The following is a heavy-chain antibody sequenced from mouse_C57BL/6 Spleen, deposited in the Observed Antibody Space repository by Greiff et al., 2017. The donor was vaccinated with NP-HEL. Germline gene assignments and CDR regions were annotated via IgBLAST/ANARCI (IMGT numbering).Heavy chain of an antibody. J-gene: IGHJ1*03. CDR3: ARITTVVSWYFDV. D-gene: IGHD1-1*01. Sequence: VKLQQSGPGLVAPSQSLSITCTVSGFSLTSYAISWVRQPPGKGLEWLGVIWTGGGTNYNSAIKSRLSISKDNSKSQVFLKMNSLQTDDTARYYCARITTVVSWYFDVWGTGTTVTVSS. CDR1: GFSLTSYA. CDR2: IWTGGGT. V-gene: IGHV2-9-1*01.